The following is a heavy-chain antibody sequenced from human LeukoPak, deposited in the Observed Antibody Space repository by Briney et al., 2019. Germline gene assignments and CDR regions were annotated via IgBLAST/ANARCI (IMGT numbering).Heavy chain of an antibody. CDR1: GFTFSSYS. CDR2: ISSSSSYI. D-gene: IGHD3-22*01. J-gene: IGHJ4*02. V-gene: IGHV3-21*01. Sequence: GGSLRLSCAASGFTFSSYSMNWVRQAPGKGLEWVSSISSSSSYIYYADSVKGRFTISRDNAKSSLYLQMNSLRAEDTAVYYCARDLTHNYYDSSGYSGDWGQGTLVTVSS. CDR3: ARDLTHNYYDSSGYSGD.